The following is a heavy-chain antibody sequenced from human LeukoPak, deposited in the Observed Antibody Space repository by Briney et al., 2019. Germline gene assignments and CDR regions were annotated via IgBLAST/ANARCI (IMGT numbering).Heavy chain of an antibody. CDR3: ARDVLRYFDWLFHYGMDV. V-gene: IGHV7-4-1*02. CDR1: GYTFTSYA. CDR2: INTNTGNP. J-gene: IGHJ6*02. D-gene: IGHD3-9*01. Sequence: ASVKVSCKASGYTFTSYAMNWVRQAPGQGLEWMGWINTNTGNPTYAQGFTGRFVFSLDTSVSTAYLQISSLKAEDTAVYYCARDVLRYFDWLFHYGMDVWGQGTTVTVSS.